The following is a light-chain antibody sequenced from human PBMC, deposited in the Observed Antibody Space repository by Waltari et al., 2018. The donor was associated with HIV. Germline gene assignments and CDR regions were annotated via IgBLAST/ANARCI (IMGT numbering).Light chain of an antibody. CDR2: GVN. J-gene: IGLJ3*02. CDR1: SRYVNNYNY. V-gene: IGLV2-11*01. Sequence: QSALTQPRSVSGSPGKSVTISCPGTSRYVNNYNYGPWYQHHPGEAPKRVIFGVNKRPSGVPDRFSVSNSGNTASLTISGLQAEDEGHYYCCSYAGSNIHWVFGGGTKLTVL. CDR3: CSYAGSNIHWV.